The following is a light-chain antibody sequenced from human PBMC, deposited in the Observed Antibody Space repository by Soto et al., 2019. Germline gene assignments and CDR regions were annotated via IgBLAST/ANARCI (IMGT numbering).Light chain of an antibody. CDR3: QQYGSSGT. CDR1: QSVSSS. CDR2: GAS. Sequence: EIVLTRSPSTLSLSPGDRATLSCRASQSVSSSLGWYQQKPGPAPRLLIYGASNRATGIPDRFSGSGSGTDFTLTISRMEPEDFAVYYCQQYGSSGTFGQGTKVDIK. V-gene: IGKV3-20*01. J-gene: IGKJ1*01.